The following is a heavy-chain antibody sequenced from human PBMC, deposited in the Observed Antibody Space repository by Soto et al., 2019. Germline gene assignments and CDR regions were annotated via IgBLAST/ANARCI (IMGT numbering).Heavy chain of an antibody. Sequence: PSETLSLTCTVSGGSIDSNIYYWGWVRQPPGKRLEWIASISHSATTYYNPSLKSRVTKSVDTSRNQFSLKLTSVTAADTAVYYCARQKLDVPAFFDNWGQGTLVTVS. J-gene: IGHJ4*02. CDR2: ISHSATT. CDR1: GGSIDSNIYY. D-gene: IGHD3-3*02. V-gene: IGHV4-39*01. CDR3: ARQKLDVPAFFDN.